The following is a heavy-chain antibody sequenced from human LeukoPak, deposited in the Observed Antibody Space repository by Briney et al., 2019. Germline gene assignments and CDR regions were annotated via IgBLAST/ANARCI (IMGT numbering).Heavy chain of an antibody. Sequence: GGSLRLSCAGSGFIFAGYTMNWVRQAPGKGLEWVSSISSSSSYIYYADSVKGRFTISRDNAKNSLYLQMNSLRAEDTAVYYCARDRGFLEWFPADDAFDIWGQGTMVTVSS. V-gene: IGHV3-21*01. CDR2: ISSSSSYI. J-gene: IGHJ3*02. CDR3: ARDRGFLEWFPADDAFDI. CDR1: GFIFAGYT. D-gene: IGHD3-3*01.